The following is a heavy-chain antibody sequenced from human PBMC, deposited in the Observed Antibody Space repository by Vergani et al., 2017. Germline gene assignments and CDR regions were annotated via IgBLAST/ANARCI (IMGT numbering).Heavy chain of an antibody. D-gene: IGHD2-2*01. J-gene: IGHJ6*03. CDR2: ISYEVSNK. CDR1: GFTFSSYG. V-gene: IGHV3-30*18. CDR3: AKDGEDIVVVPAAPQDYYYYYMDV. Sequence: QVQLVESGGGVVQPGRSLRLFCAASGFTFSSYGMHWVRQAPGRGLEWVAVISYEVSNKYYADSVKGRFTISRDNSKNTLYLQMNSLRAEDTAVYYCAKDGEDIVVVPAAPQDYYYYYMDVWGKGTTVTVSS.